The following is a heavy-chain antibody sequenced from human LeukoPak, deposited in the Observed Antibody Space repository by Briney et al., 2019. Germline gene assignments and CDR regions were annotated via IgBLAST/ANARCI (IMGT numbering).Heavy chain of an antibody. CDR3: AKAPRGGLVVMSDY. CDR1: GFTFSSYA. D-gene: IGHD3-16*02. V-gene: IGHV3-23*01. Sequence: PGGSLRLSCAASGFTFSSYAMNWVRQAPGKGLEWVSGISVSGGSTYYADSVKGRFTISRDNSKNTLYLQMNSLRAEDTAVYYCAKAPRGGLVVMSDYWGQGTLVTVSS. J-gene: IGHJ4*02. CDR2: ISVSGGST.